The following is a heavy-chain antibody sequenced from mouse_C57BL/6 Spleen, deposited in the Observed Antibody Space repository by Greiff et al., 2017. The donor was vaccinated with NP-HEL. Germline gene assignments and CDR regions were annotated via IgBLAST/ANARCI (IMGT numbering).Heavy chain of an antibody. CDR1: GYSITSGYD. CDR3: ARGDYGPFAY. V-gene: IGHV3-1*01. D-gene: IGHD1-1*02. J-gene: IGHJ3*01. CDR2: ISYSGST. Sequence: EVQGVESGPGMVKPSQSLSLTCTVTGYSITSGYDWHWIRHFPGNKLEWMGYISYSGSTNYNPSLKSRISITHDTSKNHFFLKLNSVTTEDTATYYCARGDYGPFAYWGQGTLVTVSA.